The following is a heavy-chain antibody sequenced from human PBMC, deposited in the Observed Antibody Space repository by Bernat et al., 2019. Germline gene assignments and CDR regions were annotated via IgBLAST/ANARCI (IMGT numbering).Heavy chain of an antibody. CDR1: GYTFTDYY. CDR3: ARDRGDVAIV. Sequence: QVQLVQSGAEVKKPAASVKVSCKASGYTFTDYYIHWVRQAPGQGLEWMGWINPHSGATNYAQKFQDRVTMTRDTSISTAYMEQSRLRSDDAAVYYCARDRGDVAIVWGQGTLVTVSS. D-gene: IGHD2-21*02. V-gene: IGHV1-2*02. CDR2: INPHSGAT. J-gene: IGHJ4*02.